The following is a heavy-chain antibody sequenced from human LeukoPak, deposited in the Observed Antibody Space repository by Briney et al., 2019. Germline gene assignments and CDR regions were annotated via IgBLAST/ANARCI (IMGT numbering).Heavy chain of an antibody. V-gene: IGHV4-30-2*05. Sequence: SETLSLTCAVSGDSISSGGYSWSWIRQPPGKGLEWIGYIYHSGSTYYNPSLKSRVTISVDTSKNQFSLKLSSVTAADTAVYYCARGSLVVPAATSYWYFDLWGRGTLVTVSS. CDR2: IYHSGST. J-gene: IGHJ2*01. D-gene: IGHD2-2*01. CDR3: ARGSLVVPAATSYWYFDL. CDR1: GDSISSGGYS.